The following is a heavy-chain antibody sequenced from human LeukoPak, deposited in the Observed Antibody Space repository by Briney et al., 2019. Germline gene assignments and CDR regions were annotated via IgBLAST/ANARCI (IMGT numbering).Heavy chain of an antibody. CDR1: GGSIFSYY. J-gene: IGHJ4*02. Sequence: SETLSLTCTVSGGSIFSYYWSWIRQPPGKGLEWMGYIYYSGSTNYNPSLKSRVTISVDTSKNQFSLRVSPVTAADTAVYYCARHLNNCGDDCYIFDYWGQGTLVTVFS. CDR3: ARHLNNCGDDCYIFDY. CDR2: IYYSGST. V-gene: IGHV4-59*08. D-gene: IGHD2-21*01.